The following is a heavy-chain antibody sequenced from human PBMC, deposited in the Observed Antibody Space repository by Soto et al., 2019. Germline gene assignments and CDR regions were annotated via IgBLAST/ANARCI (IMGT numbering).Heavy chain of an antibody. CDR1: GYTFTSYG. J-gene: IGHJ5*02. D-gene: IGHD2-15*01. CDR2: IGAYNGNT. Sequence: ASVKVSCKASGYTFTSYGISWVRQAPGQGLEWMGWIGAYNGNTNYAQKLQGRVTMTTDTSTSTAYMELRSLRSDDTAVYYCARVEVAVVAARGHVRFDPWGQGTLVTVSS. CDR3: ARVEVAVVAARGHVRFDP. V-gene: IGHV1-18*04.